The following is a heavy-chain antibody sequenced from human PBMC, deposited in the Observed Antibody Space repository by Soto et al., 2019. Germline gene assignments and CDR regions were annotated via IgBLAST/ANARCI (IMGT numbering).Heavy chain of an antibody. V-gene: IGHV1-69*13. CDR2: IIPIFGTA. CDR3: ARVEDSGSYYSGMDV. Sequence: SVKVSCKASGGTFSSYAISWVRQAPGQGLEWMGGIIPIFGTANYAQKFQGRVTITADESTSTAYMELSSLRSEDTAVYYCARVEDSGSYYSGMDVWGQGPTVPVFS. J-gene: IGHJ6*02. D-gene: IGHD1-26*01. CDR1: GGTFSSYA.